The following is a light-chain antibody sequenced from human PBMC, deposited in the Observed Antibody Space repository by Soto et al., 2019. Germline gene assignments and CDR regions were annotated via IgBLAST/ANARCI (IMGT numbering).Light chain of an antibody. Sequence: DIQMTQSPSTLSASVGDRVTITCRASQSISVWLAWYQQKPGKAPKLLIYKASSLESGVPSRFSGSGSGTDFTLTISSLQPDDFATYYCQQYDSYARTFGQGTKVEIK. CDR2: KAS. CDR1: QSISVW. V-gene: IGKV1-5*03. CDR3: QQYDSYART. J-gene: IGKJ1*01.